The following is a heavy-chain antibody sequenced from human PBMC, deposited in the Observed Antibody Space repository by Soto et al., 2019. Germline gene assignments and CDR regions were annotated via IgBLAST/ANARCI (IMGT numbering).Heavy chain of an antibody. CDR1: GGSISSYY. CDR3: AGGTAPDFWSGYPPDAVDI. J-gene: IGHJ3*02. D-gene: IGHD3-3*01. Sequence: PSETLSLTCTVSGGSISSYYWSWIRQPPGKGLEWIGYIYYSGSTNYNPSLKSRVTISVDTSKNQFSLKLSSVTAADTAVYYCAGGTAPDFWSGYPPDAVDIWGQGTMVTVSS. CDR2: IYYSGST. V-gene: IGHV4-59*01.